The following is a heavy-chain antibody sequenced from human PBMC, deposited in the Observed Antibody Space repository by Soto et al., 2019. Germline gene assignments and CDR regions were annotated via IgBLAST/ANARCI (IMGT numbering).Heavy chain of an antibody. D-gene: IGHD3-22*01. J-gene: IGHJ4*02. CDR3: ARRKGDYYDSSGYHYYFDY. CDR1: GYTFTGYY. Sequence: ASVNVSCKASGYTFTGYYVHWLRQSRGQGLEWMGFINTNSCGTKSAQKFQGRVTMTRDTSINTAYMELSRLRSDDTAVYYCARRKGDYYDSSGYHYYFDYWGQGTLVTVSS. CDR2: INTNSCGT. V-gene: IGHV1-2*02.